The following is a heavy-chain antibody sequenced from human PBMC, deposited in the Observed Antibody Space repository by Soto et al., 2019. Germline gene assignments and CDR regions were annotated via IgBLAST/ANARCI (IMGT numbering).Heavy chain of an antibody. CDR1: GFTFDDYA. Sequence: EVQLVESGGGLVQTGRSLRLSCAASGFTFDDYAMHWVRQAPGKGLEWVSGISWNSGNIGHAVSVRGRFTISSDNAKSSLYLQMNSLETEDTVFYYCAIDFSAVIYYFYHMAVWCKGTTVTVSS. J-gene: IGHJ6*03. D-gene: IGHD3-22*01. V-gene: IGHV3-9*01. CDR3: AIDFSAVIYYFYHMAV. CDR2: ISWNSGNI.